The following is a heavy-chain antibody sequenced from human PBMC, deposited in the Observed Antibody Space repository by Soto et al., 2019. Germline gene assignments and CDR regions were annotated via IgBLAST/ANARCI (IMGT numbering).Heavy chain of an antibody. CDR3: AKEAIKWRHIVAIHDAFDI. J-gene: IGHJ3*02. V-gene: IGHV3-23*01. Sequence: GGSLRLSCAASGFTFSSYAMSWVRQAPGKGLEWVSAISGSGGSTYYADSVKGRFTISRDNSKNTLYLQMNSLRAEDTAVYYCAKEAIKWRHIVAIHDAFDIWGQGTMVTVSS. CDR1: GFTFSSYA. D-gene: IGHD5-12*01. CDR2: ISGSGGST.